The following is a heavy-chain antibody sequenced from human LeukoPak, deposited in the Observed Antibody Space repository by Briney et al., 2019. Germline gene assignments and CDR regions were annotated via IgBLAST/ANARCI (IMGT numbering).Heavy chain of an antibody. J-gene: IGHJ4*02. CDR1: GFTFSSYA. CDR2: ISSNGGST. Sequence: GGSLRLSCAASGFTFSSYAMHWVRQAPGKGLEYVSAISSNGGSTYYANSVKGRFTISRDNSKNTLYLQMNSLRAEDTAVYYCAKDAPYYYDSSGYWPLDYWGQGTLVTVSS. CDR3: AKDAPYYYDSSGYWPLDY. V-gene: IGHV3-64*01. D-gene: IGHD3-22*01.